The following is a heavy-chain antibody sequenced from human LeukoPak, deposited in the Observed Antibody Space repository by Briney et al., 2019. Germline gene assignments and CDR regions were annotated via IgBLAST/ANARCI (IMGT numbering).Heavy chain of an antibody. CDR2: ISYDGSNK. CDR1: GFTFSSYG. CDR3: ARQGPYGDYSH. Sequence: PGGSLRLSCAASGFTFSSYGMHWVRQAPGKGLEWVAVISYDGSNKYYADSVKGRFTISRDNSKNTLYLQMNSLRAEDTAVYYCARQGPYGDYSHWGQGTMVTVSS. V-gene: IGHV3-30*03. J-gene: IGHJ4*02. D-gene: IGHD4-17*01.